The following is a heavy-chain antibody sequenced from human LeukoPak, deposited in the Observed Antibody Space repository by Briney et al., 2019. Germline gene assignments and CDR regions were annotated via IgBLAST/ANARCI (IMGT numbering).Heavy chain of an antibody. D-gene: IGHD3-10*01. V-gene: IGHV3-20*04. CDR2: INWNGGST. CDR1: GFTFDDYG. Sequence: GGSLRLSCAASGFTFDDYGMSWVRQAPGKGLEWVSGINWNGGSTGYADSVKGRFTISRDNAKDSLYLQMNSLRAEDTALYYCAREAPAYGSGSYYSYYYYMDVWGKGTTVTVSS. CDR3: AREAPAYGSGSYYSYYYYMDV. J-gene: IGHJ6*03.